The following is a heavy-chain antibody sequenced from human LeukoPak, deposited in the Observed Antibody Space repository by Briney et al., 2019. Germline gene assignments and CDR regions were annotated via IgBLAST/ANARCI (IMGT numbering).Heavy chain of an antibody. CDR1: GYTFTSYD. Sequence: ASVKVSCKASGYTFTSYDINWVRQATGQGLEWMGWMNPNSGNTGYAQKFQGRVTMTRNTSISTAYMELSSLRSEDPAVYYCARGPRQQPLRFLEWSVYYYMDVWGKGTTVTVSS. V-gene: IGHV1-8*01. CDR3: ARGPRQQPLRFLEWSVYYYMDV. D-gene: IGHD3-3*01. J-gene: IGHJ6*03. CDR2: MNPNSGNT.